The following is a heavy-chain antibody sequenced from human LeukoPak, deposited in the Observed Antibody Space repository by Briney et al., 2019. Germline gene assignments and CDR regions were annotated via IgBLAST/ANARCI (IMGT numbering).Heavy chain of an antibody. J-gene: IGHJ4*02. D-gene: IGHD2-2*01. CDR3: ARYCSSTSCYEGGNYFDY. V-gene: IGHV3-30*02. CDR2: IRYDGSNK. CDR1: GFTFSSYG. Sequence: GGSLRLSCAASGFTFSSYGMHWVRQAPGKGLEWVAFIRYDGSNKYYADSVKGRFTISRDNAKNSLYLQMNSLRAEDTAVYYCARYCSSTSCYEGGNYFDYWGQGTLVTVSS.